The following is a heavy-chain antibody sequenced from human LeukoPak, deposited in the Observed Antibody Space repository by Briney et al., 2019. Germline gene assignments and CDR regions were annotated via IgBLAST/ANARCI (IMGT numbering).Heavy chain of an antibody. V-gene: IGHV1-18*01. CDR3: ARDPTGYYYDSSGYSHNSL. D-gene: IGHD3-22*01. CDR1: GYTFTSYG. CDR2: ISAYDGNT. J-gene: IGHJ4*02. Sequence: ASVKVSCKASGYTFTSYGISWVRQAPGQGLEWMGWISAYDGNTNYAQKLQGRVTMTTDTSTSTAYMELRSLRSDDTAVYYCARDPTGYYYDSSGYSHNSLRGQGTLVTVSS.